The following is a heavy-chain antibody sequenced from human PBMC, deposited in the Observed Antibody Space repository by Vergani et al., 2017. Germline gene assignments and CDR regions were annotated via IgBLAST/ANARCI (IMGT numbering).Heavy chain of an antibody. CDR2: ISAYNGNT. D-gene: IGHD3-10*01. CDR3: ARDKYYYGSGSYDMGLY. Sequence: QVQLVQSGAEVKKPGASVKVSCKASGYTFTSYGISWVRQAPGQGLEWMGWISAYNGNTNYAQKLQGRVTMTTDTSTSTAYMELRGLRSDDTAVYYCARDKYYYGSGSYDMGLYWGQGTLVTVSS. J-gene: IGHJ4*02. CDR1: GYTFTSYG. V-gene: IGHV1-18*01.